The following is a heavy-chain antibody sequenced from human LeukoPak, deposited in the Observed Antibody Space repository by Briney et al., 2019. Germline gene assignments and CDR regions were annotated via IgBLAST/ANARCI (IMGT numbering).Heavy chain of an antibody. J-gene: IGHJ4*02. V-gene: IGHV3-53*01. CDR1: GFTVSSNY. Sequence: QSGGSLRLSCAASGFTVSSNYMSWVRQAPGKGLEWVSVIYSGGSTYYADSVKGRFTISRDNAKNSLYLQMNSLRAEDTAVYYCAMFIAALYYFDYWGRGTLVTVSS. D-gene: IGHD6-13*01. CDR3: AMFIAALYYFDY. CDR2: IYSGGST.